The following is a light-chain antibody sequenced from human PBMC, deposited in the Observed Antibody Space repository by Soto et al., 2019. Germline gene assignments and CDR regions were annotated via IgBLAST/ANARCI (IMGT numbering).Light chain of an antibody. J-gene: IGKJ4*01. CDR2: QAS. CDR3: QQYDNYPLT. V-gene: IGKV1-5*03. Sequence: DIQMAQSPSTLPANIGDRVSITCRASQTINTWLAWYQQKPGKAPNLLIYQASTLETGVPSRFSGSGSGTEFTLTISCLQPDDFASYYCQQYDNYPLTFGGGTKVEI. CDR1: QTINTW.